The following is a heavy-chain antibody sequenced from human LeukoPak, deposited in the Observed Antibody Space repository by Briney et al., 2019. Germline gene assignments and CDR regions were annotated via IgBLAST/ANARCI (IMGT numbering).Heavy chain of an antibody. J-gene: IGHJ5*02. Sequence: PAGGSLRLSCAASGFTFSSYAMSWVRQAPGKGLEWVSAISGSGGSTYYADSVKGRFTISRDNSKNTLYLQMNSLRAEDTAIYYCAKDVSWGAIPGFTSDPWGQGTLVTVSS. D-gene: IGHD7-27*01. CDR2: ISGSGGST. V-gene: IGHV3-23*01. CDR1: GFTFSSYA. CDR3: AKDVSWGAIPGFTSDP.